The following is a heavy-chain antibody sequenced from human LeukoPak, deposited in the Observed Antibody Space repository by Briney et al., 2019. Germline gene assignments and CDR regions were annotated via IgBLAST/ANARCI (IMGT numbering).Heavy chain of an antibody. J-gene: IGHJ4*02. CDR3: TRGAIGAPGPIDY. D-gene: IGHD6-13*01. CDR2: IKSDGSGT. CDR1: GFIFSDYW. V-gene: IGHV3-74*01. Sequence: GGSLRPSCAASGFIFSDYWMHWVRQAPGKGLVWVSRIKSDGSGTNYADSVKGRFTISRDNAKNTLYLQMNSLRAEDTAVYYCTRGAIGAPGPIDYWGQGTLVTVSS.